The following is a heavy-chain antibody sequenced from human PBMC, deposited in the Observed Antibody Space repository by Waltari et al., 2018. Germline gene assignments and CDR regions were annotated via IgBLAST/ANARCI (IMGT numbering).Heavy chain of an antibody. D-gene: IGHD5-12*01. CDR1: GFTFSDYY. J-gene: IGHJ4*02. V-gene: IGHV3-11*04. CDR3: ARAESYSDYDYSRLYFDW. Sequence: QVQLVESGGALVKPGGSLRLSCAASGFTFSDYYMSWIRQAPGKVLEWVSYISSNSGTAINYADSVIGRFTISRDNAKNSLYLQMNSLRVEDTAFYYCARAESYSDYDYSRLYFDWWGPGTLVTVSS. CDR2: ISSNSGTAI.